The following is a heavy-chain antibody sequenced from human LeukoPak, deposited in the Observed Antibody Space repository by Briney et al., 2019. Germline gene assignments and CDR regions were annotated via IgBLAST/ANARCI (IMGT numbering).Heavy chain of an antibody. V-gene: IGHV4-34*01. CDR3: ARDLEMATSETEAYFDY. J-gene: IGHJ4*02. CDR1: GGSFSGYY. D-gene: IGHD5-24*01. Sequence: SETLSLTCAVYGGSFSGYYWSWIRQPPGKGLEWIGEINHSGSTNYNPSLKSRVTISVDTSKNQFSLKLSSVTAADTAVYYCARDLEMATSETEAYFDYWGQGTLVTVSS. CDR2: INHSGST.